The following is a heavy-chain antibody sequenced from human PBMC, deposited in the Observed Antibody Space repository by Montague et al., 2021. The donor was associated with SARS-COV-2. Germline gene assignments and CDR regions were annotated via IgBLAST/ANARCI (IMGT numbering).Heavy chain of an antibody. D-gene: IGHD2-8*01. V-gene: IGHV3-23*01. J-gene: IGHJ2*01. CDR1: GFPFNTYT. CDR3: AKNGGSGSLVYWYFDL. CDR2: IFGSGAGT. Sequence: SLRLSCAASGFPFNTYTMTWVRQAPGKGLEWVSSIFGSGAGTYYADSVQGRFTISRGNSKNTLYLQLHSLRAEDTAVYYCAKNGGSGSLVYWYFDLWGRGTPAAVSS.